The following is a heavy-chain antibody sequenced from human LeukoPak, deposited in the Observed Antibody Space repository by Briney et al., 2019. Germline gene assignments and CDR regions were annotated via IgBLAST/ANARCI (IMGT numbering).Heavy chain of an antibody. CDR2: INPNSGGT. D-gene: IGHD3-9*01. V-gene: IGHV1-2*02. CDR3: ARDRVTAFLRYFDWSYYYFDY. CDR1: GYTFTTYG. Sequence: GASVKVSCKASGYTFTTYGISWVRQAPGQGLEWMGWINPNSGGTNYAQKFQGRVTMTRDTSISTAYMELSRLRSDDTAVYYCARDRVTAFLRYFDWSYYYFDYWGQGTLVTVSS. J-gene: IGHJ4*02.